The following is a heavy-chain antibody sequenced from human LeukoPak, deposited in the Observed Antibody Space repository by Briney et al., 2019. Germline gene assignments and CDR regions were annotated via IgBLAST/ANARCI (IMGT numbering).Heavy chain of an antibody. D-gene: IGHD2-15*01. CDR1: GYTFTSYG. J-gene: IGHJ4*02. CDR3: ARAQGYCSGGSCYPNAHNDY. CDR2: INAYNGNT. Sequence: ASVKVSCKASGYTFTSYGIRWVRQAPGQGLEWMGWINAYNGNTNYAQKLQGRVTMTTDTSTSTAYMELRSLRSDDTAVYYCARAQGYCSGGSCYPNAHNDYWGQGTLVTVSS. V-gene: IGHV1-18*01.